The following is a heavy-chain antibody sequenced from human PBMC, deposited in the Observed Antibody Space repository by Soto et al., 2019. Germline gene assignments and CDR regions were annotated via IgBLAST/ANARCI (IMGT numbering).Heavy chain of an antibody. Sequence: GGSLRLSCAASEFTFSNYAMSWVRQAPGKGLEWVSAISYGGGTTYYADSVKGRFTISRDNSKNTLYLQMNSLRAEDMAVYYCAKNPGYYYDSTGYHFDCWGQGTLVTVSS. CDR3: AKNPGYYYDSTGYHFDC. CDR2: ISYGGGTT. CDR1: EFTFSNYA. J-gene: IGHJ4*02. D-gene: IGHD3-22*01. V-gene: IGHV3-23*01.